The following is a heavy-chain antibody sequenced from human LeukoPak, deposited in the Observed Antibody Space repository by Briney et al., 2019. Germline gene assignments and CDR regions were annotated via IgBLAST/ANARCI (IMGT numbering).Heavy chain of an antibody. CDR3: ARAPRAGYSSGWSYNWFDP. D-gene: IGHD6-19*01. V-gene: IGHV1-2*02. CDR1: GYTFTGYY. CDR2: INPNSGGT. Sequence: ASVKVSCKASGYTFTGYYMHWVRQAPGQGLEWMGWINPNSGGTNYAQKFQGRVTMTRDTSISTAYMGLSRLRSDDTAVYYCARAPRAGYSSGWSYNWFDPWGQGTLVTVSS. J-gene: IGHJ5*02.